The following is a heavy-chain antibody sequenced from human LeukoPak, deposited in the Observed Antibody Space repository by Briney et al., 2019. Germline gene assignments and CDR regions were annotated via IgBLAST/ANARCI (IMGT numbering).Heavy chain of an antibody. CDR1: GCSISSGDYY. V-gene: IGHV4-30-4*01. Sequence: SQTLSLTCTVSGCSISSGDYYWSWIRQPPGKGLEGIGYIYYSGSTYYNPSLKSRVTISVDTSKNQFSLKLSSVTAADTAVYYCARVLYYGLGMDVWGQGTTVTVSS. CDR3: ARVLYYGLGMDV. D-gene: IGHD2-8*01. J-gene: IGHJ6*02. CDR2: IYYSGST.